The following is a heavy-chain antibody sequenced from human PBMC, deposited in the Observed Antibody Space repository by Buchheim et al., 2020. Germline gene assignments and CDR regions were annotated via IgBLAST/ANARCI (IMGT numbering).Heavy chain of an antibody. J-gene: IGHJ4*02. CDR2: ISYDGSNK. D-gene: IGHD3-10*01. V-gene: IGHV3-30*04. CDR3: ARDRTSYGSGSLCDY. CDR1: GFTFSSYA. Sequence: QVQLVESGGGVVQPGRSLRLSCAASGFTFSSYAMHWVRQAPGKGLEWVAVISYDGSNKYYADSVKGRFTISRHNSKNTLYLQMNSLRAEDTAVYYCARDRTSYGSGSLCDYWGQGTL.